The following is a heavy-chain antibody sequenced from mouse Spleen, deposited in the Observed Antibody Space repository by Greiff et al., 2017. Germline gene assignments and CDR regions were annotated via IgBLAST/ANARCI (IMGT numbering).Heavy chain of an antibody. CDR2: ISYDGNN. J-gene: IGHJ3*01. V-gene: IGHV3-6*01. CDR3: ARNLRTAPFAY. CDR1: GYSFTSYYY. Sequence: EVLLLQSGPGLVKPSASLSLSCSATGYSFTSYYYWYWIRQFPGNNLEWRGYISYDGNNNYNPYLKNRISITRDTSKNQFFLKLNSVTTEDTSGYNCARNLRTAPFAYWGQGTLVTVSA. D-gene: IGHD1-2*01.